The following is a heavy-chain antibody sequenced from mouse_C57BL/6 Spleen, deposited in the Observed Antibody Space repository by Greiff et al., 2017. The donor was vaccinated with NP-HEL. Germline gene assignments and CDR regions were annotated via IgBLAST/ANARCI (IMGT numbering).Heavy chain of an antibody. CDR3: ARWITGDWYFDV. D-gene: IGHD4-1*01. CDR2: IYPSDSET. J-gene: IGHJ1*03. V-gene: IGHV1-61*01. Sequence: QVHVKQPGAELVRPGSSVKLSCKASGYTFTSYWMDWVKQRPGQGLEWIGNIYPSDSETHYNQKFKDKATLTVDKSSSTAYMQLSSLTSEDSAVYYCARWITGDWYFDVWGTGTTVTVSS. CDR1: GYTFTSYW.